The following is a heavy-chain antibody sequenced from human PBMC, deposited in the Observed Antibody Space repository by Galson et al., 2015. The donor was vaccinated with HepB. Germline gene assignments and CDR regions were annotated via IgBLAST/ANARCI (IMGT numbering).Heavy chain of an antibody. CDR2: ISGSGGST. V-gene: IGHV3-23*01. Sequence: LRLSCAASGFTFSSYAMSWVRQAPGKGLEWVSGISGSGGSTYYADSVKGRFTISRDSSKNTLYLQMNSLRAEDTAVYYCARGRKGVEDWGQGTLVTVSS. J-gene: IGHJ4*02. CDR1: GFTFSSYA. CDR3: ARGRKGVED.